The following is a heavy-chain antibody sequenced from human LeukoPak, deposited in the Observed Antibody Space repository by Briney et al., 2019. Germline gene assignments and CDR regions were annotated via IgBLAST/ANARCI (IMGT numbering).Heavy chain of an antibody. CDR2: INPDSGAT. V-gene: IGHV1-2*02. D-gene: IGHD6-13*01. CDR1: GYTFTGYY. J-gene: IGHJ4*02. Sequence: GASVKVSCKASGYTFTGYYIHWVRQAPGQGLEWLGWINPDSGATNYAQKFQGRVTMTRDTSISTASMDLSRLRSDDTAVYYCARDRGSYSSGWWYSDNWGQGTLVTVSS. CDR3: ARDRGSYSSGWWYSDN.